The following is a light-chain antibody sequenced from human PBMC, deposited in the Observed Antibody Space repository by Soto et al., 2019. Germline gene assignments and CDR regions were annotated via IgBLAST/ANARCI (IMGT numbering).Light chain of an antibody. CDR3: SSYGGSNNLV. CDR1: SSDVGGYNS. CDR2: EVN. J-gene: IGLJ2*01. V-gene: IGLV2-8*01. Sequence: QSARTQPPSASGSPGQSVTISCTGTSSDVGGYNSVSWYQQHPGKAPKLMIYEVNKRPSGVPDRFSGSKSGNTASLTVSGLQVEDEADYYCSSYGGSNNLVFGGGTKLTVL.